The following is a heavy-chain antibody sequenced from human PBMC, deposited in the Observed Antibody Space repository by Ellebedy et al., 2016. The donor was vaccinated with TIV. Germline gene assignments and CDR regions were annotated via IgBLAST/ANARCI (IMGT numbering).Heavy chain of an antibody. CDR2: ISGSGSTT. Sequence: GESLKISXTTSGFSFRNYAMSWVRQAPGKGPEWVSGISGSGSTTFYANSVKGRFTISKDTSSSTLYLQMRSLRAEDTAIYYCAKDESNRFQWLTLTYWGQGALVTVSS. J-gene: IGHJ4*02. D-gene: IGHD6-19*01. CDR3: AKDESNRFQWLTLTY. CDR1: GFSFRNYA. V-gene: IGHV3-23*01.